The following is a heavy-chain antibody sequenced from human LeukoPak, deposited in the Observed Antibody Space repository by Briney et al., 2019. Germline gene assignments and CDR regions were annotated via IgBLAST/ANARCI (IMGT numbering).Heavy chain of an antibody. Sequence: GGSLRLSCAASGFAFSSYAMSWVRQAPGKGLEWVSAISGSGGSTYYADSVKGRFTISRDNSQNTLYLQMNSLRAEDTAVYYCAKALAARKTYYYGGDAGGQGTRVP. V-gene: IGHV3-23*01. CDR3: AKALAARKTYYYGGDA. CDR1: GFAFSSYA. CDR2: ISGSGGST. J-gene: IGHJ6*02. D-gene: IGHD6-6*01.